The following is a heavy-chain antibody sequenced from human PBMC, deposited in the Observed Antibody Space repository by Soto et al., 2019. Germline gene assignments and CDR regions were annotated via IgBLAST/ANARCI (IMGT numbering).Heavy chain of an antibody. J-gene: IGHJ4*02. CDR3: LRGNTGYGNFDS. D-gene: IGHD5-12*01. CDR2: IYRGETY. V-gene: IGHV3-74*01. Sequence: PGGSMRLSCGTSGLSFCNYLMPWVRQAPGKGLVWVSRIYRGETYYADSVKGRFTVSRDNAKNTLYLQMNSLGAEDTAIYYCLRGNTGYGNFDSWGQGTLVTVSS. CDR1: GLSFCNYL.